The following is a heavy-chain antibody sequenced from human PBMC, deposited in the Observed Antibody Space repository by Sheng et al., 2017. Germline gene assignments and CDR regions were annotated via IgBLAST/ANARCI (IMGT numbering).Heavy chain of an antibody. D-gene: IGHD1-26*01. V-gene: IGHV3-30*02. CDR3: AKDIRSYAYYYMDV. CDR2: IRYDGSNK. Sequence: QVQLVESGGGVVQPGGSLRLSCAASAFPFSNYGMHWVRQAPGKGLQWVAFIRYDGSNKYYADSVKGRFTISRDNSKNTLYLQMNTLRAEDTAVYYCAKDIRSYAYYYMDVWGKGDHGHRLL. CDR1: AFPFSNYG. J-gene: IGHJ6*03.